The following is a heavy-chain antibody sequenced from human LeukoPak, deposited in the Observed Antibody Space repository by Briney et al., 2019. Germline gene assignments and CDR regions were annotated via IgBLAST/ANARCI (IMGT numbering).Heavy chain of an antibody. CDR1: GGSISSYY. V-gene: IGHV4-59*01. D-gene: IGHD2-21*02. Sequence: SETLSLTCTVSGGSISSYYWSWIRQPPGKGLEWIGYIYYTGSTNYNPSLKSRVTISVDTSKNQFSLKLSSVTAADTAVYYCARGLGGDFPNGWFDPWGQGTLVTVSS. CDR3: ARGLGGDFPNGWFDP. CDR2: IYYTGST. J-gene: IGHJ5*02.